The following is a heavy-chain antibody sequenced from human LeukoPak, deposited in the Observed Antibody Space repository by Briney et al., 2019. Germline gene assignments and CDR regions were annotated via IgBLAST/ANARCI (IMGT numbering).Heavy chain of an antibody. CDR1: GYTFTSYA. CDR3: ARGLDYYDSSGYQNWFDP. V-gene: IGHV7-4-1*02. CDR2: INTNTGNP. Sequence: ASVKVSCKASGYTFTSYAMNWVRQAPGQGLEWMGWINTNTGNPTCAQGFTGRFVFSLDTSVSTAYLQISSLKAEDTAVYYCARGLDYYDSSGYQNWFDPWGQGTLVTVSS. D-gene: IGHD3-22*01. J-gene: IGHJ5*02.